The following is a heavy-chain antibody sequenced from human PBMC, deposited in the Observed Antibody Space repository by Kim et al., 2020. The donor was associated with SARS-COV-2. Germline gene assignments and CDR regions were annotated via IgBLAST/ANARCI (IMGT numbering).Heavy chain of an antibody. Sequence: SETLSLTCTVSGGSVSSGSYYWSWIRQPPGKGLEWIGYIHYRGSTNYNPSLKSRVTISVDTSKNQFSLKLSSVTAADTAVYYCAGEYYDLLTGYWRYFDYWGQGTLVTVSS. D-gene: IGHD3-9*01. CDR1: GGSVSSGSYY. CDR3: AGEYYDLLTGYWRYFDY. CDR2: IHYRGST. J-gene: IGHJ4*02. V-gene: IGHV4-61*01.